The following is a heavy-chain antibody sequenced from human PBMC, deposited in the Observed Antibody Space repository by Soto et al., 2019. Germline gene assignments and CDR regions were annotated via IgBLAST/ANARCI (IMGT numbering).Heavy chain of an antibody. J-gene: IGHJ6*02. V-gene: IGHV1-18*01. Sequence: ASVKVSCKASGYTFTSYGISWVRQAPGQGPEWMGWISAYNGNTNYAQKLQGRVTMTTDTSTSTAYMELRSLRSDDTAVYYCARDRGLAARYYYYYGMDVWGQGTTVTVSS. CDR3: ARDRGLAARYYYYYGMDV. CDR1: GYTFTSYG. CDR2: ISAYNGNT. D-gene: IGHD6-6*01.